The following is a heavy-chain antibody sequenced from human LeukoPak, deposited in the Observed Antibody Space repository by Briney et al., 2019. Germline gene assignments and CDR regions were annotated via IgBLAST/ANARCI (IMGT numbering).Heavy chain of an antibody. CDR1: GDSVSSNSAA. J-gene: IGHJ4*02. D-gene: IGHD1-1*01. V-gene: IGHV6-1*01. CDR3: ARDWKHGLESLFDY. Sequence: SQTLSLTCAISGDSVSSNSAAWNWIRQSPSRDLEWPGRTYYRSKWYNDYAVSVKSRITINPDTSKNQFSLQLNSVTPEDTAVYYCARDWKHGLESLFDYWGQGTLVTVSS. CDR2: TYYRSKWYN.